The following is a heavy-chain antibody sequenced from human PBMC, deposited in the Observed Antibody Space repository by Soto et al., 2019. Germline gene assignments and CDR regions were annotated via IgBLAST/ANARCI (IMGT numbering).Heavy chain of an antibody. D-gene: IGHD1-26*01. CDR1: GFTFSNYT. Sequence: QVQLVESGGGVVQPGRSLRLSCAASGFTFSNYTMHWVRQAPGKGLEWVAVISYDGSNKYYADSVKGRFTISRDSSKNKLFLRVSSLRTDDTAVYYCARPPDSGSYTPDIFDFWGQGTLVTVSS. CDR3: ARPPDSGSYTPDIFDF. J-gene: IGHJ4*01. V-gene: IGHV3-30-3*01. CDR2: ISYDGSNK.